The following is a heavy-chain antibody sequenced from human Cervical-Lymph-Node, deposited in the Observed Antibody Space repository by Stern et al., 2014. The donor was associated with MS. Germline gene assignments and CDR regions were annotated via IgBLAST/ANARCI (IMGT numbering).Heavy chain of an antibody. V-gene: IGHV1-46*03. D-gene: IGHD6-19*01. CDR1: GYSFTTYW. Sequence: VQLVESGAEVKKPGASVKVSCKASGYSFTTYWMHWVRQAPGQGLEWLGNINHSGDYTNYPQKFQGRITRNRDTSTSTLYMELSSLRSEDTAVYYCGRVPTTSTSGGGPDYWGQGTLVTVSS. CDR3: GRVPTTSTSGGGPDY. J-gene: IGHJ4*02. CDR2: INHSGDYT.